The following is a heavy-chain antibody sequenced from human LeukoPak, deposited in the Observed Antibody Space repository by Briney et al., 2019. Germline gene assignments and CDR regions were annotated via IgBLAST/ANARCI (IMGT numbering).Heavy chain of an antibody. CDR2: IYYSEST. CDR1: GGSISSYY. D-gene: IGHD3-22*01. V-gene: IGHV4-59*01. J-gene: IGHJ4*02. Sequence: SETLSLTCTVSGGSISSYYWSWIRQPPGKGLEWIGYIYYSESTNYNPSLKSRVTISVDTSKNQFSLKLSSVTAADTAVYYCARVYYDSSGYPFDYWGQGTLVTVSS. CDR3: ARVYYDSSGYPFDY.